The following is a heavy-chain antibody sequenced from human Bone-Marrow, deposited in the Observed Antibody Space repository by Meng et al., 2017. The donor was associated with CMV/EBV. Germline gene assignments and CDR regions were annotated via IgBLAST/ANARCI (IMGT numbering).Heavy chain of an antibody. CDR1: GFTFSNYG. CDR3: VRHIDWTFDS. D-gene: IGHD2-21*01. CDR2: INWSGDGT. V-gene: IGHV3-20*04. Sequence: GESLKISCAASGFTFSNYGMHWVRQAPGKGLEWVSSINWSGDGTAYADSVKGRFTISRDNAKNSLYLQMNTLGAEDTAVYYCVRHIDWTFDSWGQGTLVTVSS. J-gene: IGHJ4*02.